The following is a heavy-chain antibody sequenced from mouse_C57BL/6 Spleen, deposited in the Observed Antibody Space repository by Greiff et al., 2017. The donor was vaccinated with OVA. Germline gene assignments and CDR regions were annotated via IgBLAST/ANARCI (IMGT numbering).Heavy chain of an antibody. CDR2: IYIGNGYT. Sequence: VQLQQSGAELVRPGSSVKMSCKTSGSTFSSYGINWVKPRPGQGLEWTGYIYIGNGYTEYNEKFKGKATLTSDTSSSTAYMQLSSLTSEDSAIYFRARGKLYGSRGFAYWGQGTLDTVSA. CDR1: GSTFSSYG. J-gene: IGHJ3*01. D-gene: IGHD1-1*01. V-gene: IGHV1-58*01. CDR3: ARGKLYGSRGFAY.